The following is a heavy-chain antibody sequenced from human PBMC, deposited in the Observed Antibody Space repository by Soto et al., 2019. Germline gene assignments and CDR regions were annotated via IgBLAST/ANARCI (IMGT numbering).Heavy chain of an antibody. V-gene: IGHV2-5*02. J-gene: IGHJ4*02. Sequence: QITLKESGPTLVKPTQTLTLTCTFSGFSLRHSGVGVGWIRQPPGKALEWLALIYWDDDKRYSPSLKSRLTITKDTSKNQVVLTMTNMDPVDTATYYCAHLTTGGFYFDYWGQGTLVTVSS. D-gene: IGHD4-17*01. CDR1: GFSLRHSGVG. CDR2: IYWDDDK. CDR3: AHLTTGGFYFDY.